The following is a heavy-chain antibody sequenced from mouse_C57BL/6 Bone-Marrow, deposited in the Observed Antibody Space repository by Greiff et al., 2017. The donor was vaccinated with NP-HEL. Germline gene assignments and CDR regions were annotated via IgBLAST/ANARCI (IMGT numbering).Heavy chain of an antibody. CDR1: GYTFTDYY. D-gene: IGHD2-14*01. CDR2: INPYNGGT. Sequence: EVQLQQSGPVLVKPGASVKMSCKASGYTFTDYYMNWVKQSHGKSLEWIGVINPYNGGTSYTQKFKGKATLTVDKSSSTAYMELNSLTSEDSAVYYCATYRDYFDYWGQGTALTVSS. V-gene: IGHV1-19*01. J-gene: IGHJ2*01. CDR3: ATYRDYFDY.